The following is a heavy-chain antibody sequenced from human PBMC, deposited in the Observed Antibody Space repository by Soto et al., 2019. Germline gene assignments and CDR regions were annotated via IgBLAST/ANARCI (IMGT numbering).Heavy chain of an antibody. CDR3: ARQKEAVRRSRYGGGSDY. CDR2: IYYSGST. V-gene: IGHV4-59*01. J-gene: IGHJ4*02. CDR1: GGSISSYY. Sequence: QVQLQESGPGLVKPSETLSLTCTVSGGSISSYYWSWIRQPPGKGLEWIGYIYYSGSTNYNPSLNSLVTRSVDTYKNQFSLNLRSLTAADPAVYSCARQKEAVRRSRYGGGSDYWGQGTLVTVSS. D-gene: IGHD2-15*01.